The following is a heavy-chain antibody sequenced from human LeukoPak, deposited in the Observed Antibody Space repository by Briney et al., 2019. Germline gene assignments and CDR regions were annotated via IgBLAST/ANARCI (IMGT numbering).Heavy chain of an antibody. Sequence: SETLSLTCAVYGGSFSGYYWSWIRQPPGKGLEWIGEINHSGSTNYNPSLKSRVTISVDTSKNQFSLKLSSVTAADTAVYYCARDRGGGIGAVAEFPYGMDVWGHGTTVTVSS. D-gene: IGHD6-19*01. CDR1: GGSFSGYY. CDR3: ARDRGGGIGAVAEFPYGMDV. CDR2: INHSGST. V-gene: IGHV4-34*01. J-gene: IGHJ6*02.